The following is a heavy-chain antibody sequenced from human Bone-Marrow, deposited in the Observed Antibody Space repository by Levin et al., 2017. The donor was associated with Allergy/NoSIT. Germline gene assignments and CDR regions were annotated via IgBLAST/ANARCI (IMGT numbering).Heavy chain of an antibody. D-gene: IGHD3-16*02. V-gene: IGHV3-48*02. CDR1: GFTFSSYS. J-gene: IGHJ3*02. CDR2: ISSGTSTI. Sequence: GGSLRLSCAASGFTFSSYSMNWVRQAPGKGLEWVSYISSGTSTIYYADSVKGRFTISRDNAKNSLYLQMNSLRDEDTAVYYCARDGGDYDYIWGSYRSGNDAFDIWGQGTMVTVSS. CDR3: ARDGGDYDYIWGSYRSGNDAFDI.